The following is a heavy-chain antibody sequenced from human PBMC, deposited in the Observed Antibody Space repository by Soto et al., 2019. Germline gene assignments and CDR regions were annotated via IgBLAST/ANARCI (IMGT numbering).Heavy chain of an antibody. Sequence: SVKVSCKASGFTFTSSAVQWVRQARGQRLEWIGWIVVGSGNTNYAQKFQERVTITRDMSTSTAYMELSSLRSEDTAVYYCAAVDSRGWYDSVGAFDIWGQGTMVTVSS. D-gene: IGHD6-19*01. CDR2: IVVGSGNT. CDR1: GFTFTSSA. CDR3: AAVDSRGWYDSVGAFDI. V-gene: IGHV1-58*01. J-gene: IGHJ3*02.